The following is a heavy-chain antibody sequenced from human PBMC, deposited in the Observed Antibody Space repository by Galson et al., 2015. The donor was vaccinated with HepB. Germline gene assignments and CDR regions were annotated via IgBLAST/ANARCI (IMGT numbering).Heavy chain of an antibody. CDR3: ARVYFGSGSSSAYWYFDL. CDR1: GFTFSSYT. V-gene: IGHV3-48*02. CDR2: ISSAGTTM. D-gene: IGHD3-10*01. J-gene: IGHJ2*01. Sequence: SLRLSCAASGFTFSSYTMNWVHQAPGKGLESVSYISSAGTTMYYADSAKGRFTISRGNAQNSLYLQMNSLKDEDTAVYYCARVYFGSGSSSAYWYFDLWGRGALVTASS.